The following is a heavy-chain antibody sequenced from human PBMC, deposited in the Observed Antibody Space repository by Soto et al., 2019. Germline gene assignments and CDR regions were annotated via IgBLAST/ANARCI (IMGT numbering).Heavy chain of an antibody. D-gene: IGHD5-18*01. Sequence: SETLSLTCAVYGGSFSGYYWSWIRQPPGKGLEWIGEINHSGSTNYNPSLKSRVTISVDTSKNQFSLKLSSVTAADTAVYYCARGSARYSYGYGYYYYGMYVWGQGTTVTVSS. CDR3: ARGSARYSYGYGYYYYGMYV. J-gene: IGHJ6*02. CDR1: GGSFSGYY. CDR2: INHSGST. V-gene: IGHV4-34*01.